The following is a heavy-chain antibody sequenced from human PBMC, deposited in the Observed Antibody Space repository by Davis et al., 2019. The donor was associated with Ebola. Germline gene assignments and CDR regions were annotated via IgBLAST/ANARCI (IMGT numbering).Heavy chain of an antibody. CDR1: GFTFSSYW. CDR2: INSDGSST. J-gene: IGHJ4*02. CDR3: ARIAVAGYFDY. V-gene: IGHV3-74*01. D-gene: IGHD6-19*01. Sequence: GESLKISCAASGFTFSSYWMHWVRQAPGKGLVWVSRINSDGSSTSYADSVKGRFTISRDNAKNTLYLQMNSLRAEDTAVYYCARIAVAGYFDYWGQGTLVTVSS.